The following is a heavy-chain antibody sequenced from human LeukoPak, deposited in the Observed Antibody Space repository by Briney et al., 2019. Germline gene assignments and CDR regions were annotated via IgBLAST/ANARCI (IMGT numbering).Heavy chain of an antibody. CDR1: GFTFSSYW. D-gene: IGHD6-13*01. CDR2: IKQDGSEK. V-gene: IGHV3-7*01. Sequence: PGGSLRLSCVASGFTFSSYWMSRVRQAPGKGLEWVANIKQDGSEKYYVDSVKGRFTISRDNAKNSLYLQMNSLRAEDTAMYYCARDDGAAAGRRFDYWGQGTLVTVSS. J-gene: IGHJ4*02. CDR3: ARDDGAAAGRRFDY.